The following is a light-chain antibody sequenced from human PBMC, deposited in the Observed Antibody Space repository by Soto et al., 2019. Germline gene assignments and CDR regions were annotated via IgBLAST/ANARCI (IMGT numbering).Light chain of an antibody. CDR1: QSVSYN. CDR3: QQYKNWPPLT. V-gene: IGKV3-15*01. CDR2: GAF. Sequence: EIVMTQSPATRSVSPGDTATLSCRASQSVSYNLAWYQQKPGQGPRLLIYGAFTRATGIPARFSGSGSGTEFTLTISSLQSEDFAVYYCQQYKNWPPLTFGGGTKVEIK. J-gene: IGKJ4*01.